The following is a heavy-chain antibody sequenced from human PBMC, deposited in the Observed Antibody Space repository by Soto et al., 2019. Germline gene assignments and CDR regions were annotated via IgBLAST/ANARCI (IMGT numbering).Heavy chain of an antibody. J-gene: IGHJ3*02. CDR1: GYSFTSYW. D-gene: IGHD2-15*01. V-gene: IGHV5-10-1*01. Sequence: LKISCKGSGYSFTSYWISWVRQMPGKGLEWMGRIDPSDSYTNYSPSFQGHVTISADKSISTAYLQWSSLKASDTAMYYCARPGYHDPGAFDIWGQRTMVTVSS. CDR3: ARPGYHDPGAFDI. CDR2: IDPSDSYT.